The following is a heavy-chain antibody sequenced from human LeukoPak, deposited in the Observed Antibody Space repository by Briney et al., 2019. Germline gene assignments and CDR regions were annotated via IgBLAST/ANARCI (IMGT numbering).Heavy chain of an antibody. CDR2: IYYSGST. V-gene: IGHV4-59*01. J-gene: IGHJ5*02. CDR3: ARAGNAVTGLGWFDP. CDR1: GGSISSYY. D-gene: IGHD4-11*01. Sequence: SETLSLTCTVSGGSISSYYWSWIRQPPGKGLEWIGYIYYSGSTNYNPSLKSRATISVDTSKNQFSLKLSSVTAADTAVYYCARAGNAVTGLGWFDPWGQGTLVTVSS.